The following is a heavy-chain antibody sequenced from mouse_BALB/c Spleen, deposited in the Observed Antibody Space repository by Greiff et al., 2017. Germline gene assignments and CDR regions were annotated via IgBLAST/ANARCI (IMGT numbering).Heavy chain of an antibody. D-gene: IGHD1-2*01. CDR1: GFNIKDTY. V-gene: IGHV14-3*02. CDR2: IDPANGNT. Sequence: VQLQQSGAELVKPGASVKLSCTASGFNIKDTYMHWVKQRPEQGLEWIGRIDPANGNTKYDPKFQGKATITADTSSNTAYLQLSSLTSEDTAVYYCARSYYGLLVFDYWGQGTTLTVSS. J-gene: IGHJ2*01. CDR3: ARSYYGLLVFDY.